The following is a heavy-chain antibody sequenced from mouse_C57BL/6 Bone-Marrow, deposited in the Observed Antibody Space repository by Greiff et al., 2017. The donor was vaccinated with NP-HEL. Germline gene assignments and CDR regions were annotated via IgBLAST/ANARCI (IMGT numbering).Heavy chain of an antibody. CDR1: GYTFTSYW. D-gene: IGHD2-1*01. J-gene: IGHJ3*01. V-gene: IGHV1-55*01. Sequence: QVQLQQPGAELVKPGASVKMSCKASGYTFTSYWITWVKQRPGQGLEWIGDIYPGSGSTNYNEKFKSKATLTVDTSSSTAYMQLSSLTSEDSAVYYCARKSNGNLWFAYWGKGTLVTVSA. CDR2: IYPGSGST. CDR3: ARKSNGNLWFAY.